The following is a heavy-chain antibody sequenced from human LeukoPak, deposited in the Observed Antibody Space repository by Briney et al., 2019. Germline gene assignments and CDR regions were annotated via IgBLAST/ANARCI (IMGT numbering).Heavy chain of an antibody. D-gene: IGHD6-19*01. V-gene: IGHV1-2*02. CDR2: INPNSGGT. J-gene: IGHJ4*02. CDR1: GYTFTSYG. Sequence: DSVKVSCKASGYTFTSYGISWVRQAPGQGLEWMGWINPNSGGTNYAQKLQGRVTMTRDTSISTAYMELSRLRSDDTAVYYCARIAVAGTDVDYWGQGTLVTVSS. CDR3: ARIAVAGTDVDY.